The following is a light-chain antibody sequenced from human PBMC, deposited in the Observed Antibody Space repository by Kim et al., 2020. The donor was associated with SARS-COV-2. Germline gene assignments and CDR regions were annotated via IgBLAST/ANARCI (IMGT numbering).Light chain of an antibody. CDR1: SLRSYY. V-gene: IGLV3-19*01. CDR2: GKN. J-gene: IGLJ2*01. Sequence: SSELTQDPAVSVALGQTVRITCQGDSLRSYYTTWYQQKPGQAPIVVVYGKNNRPSGIPDRFSGSSSGNTASLTITGTQAGDEADYYCNSRDNNDNVLFGGGTKVTVL. CDR3: NSRDNNDNVL.